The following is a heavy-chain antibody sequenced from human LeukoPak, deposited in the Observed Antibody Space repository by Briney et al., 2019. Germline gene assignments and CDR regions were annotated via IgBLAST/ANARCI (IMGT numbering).Heavy chain of an antibody. V-gene: IGHV3-11*01. J-gene: IGHJ6*02. CDR1: GFTFSSYA. Sequence: GGSLRLSCAASGFTFSSYAMSWIRQAPGKGLEWVSYISSSGSTIYYADSVKGRFTISRDNAKNSLYLQMNSLRAEDTAVYYCARAVSITIFGVVIGMDVWGQGTTVTVSS. CDR2: ISSSGSTI. D-gene: IGHD3-3*01. CDR3: ARAVSITIFGVVIGMDV.